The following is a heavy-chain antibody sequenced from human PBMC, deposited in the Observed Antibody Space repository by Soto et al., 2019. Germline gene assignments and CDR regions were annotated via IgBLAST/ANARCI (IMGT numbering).Heavy chain of an antibody. D-gene: IGHD3-3*01. CDR2: ISYDGSKT. J-gene: IGHJ4*02. CDR1: GFKFSSYA. CDR3: AREGDFGLVPIVPPDY. V-gene: IGHV3-30*14. Sequence: VQLVQSGGGVVQPGGSLRLSCAASGFKFSSYAMHWVRQAPGRGLEWVAHISYDGSKTYYADSVKGRLTIARDNSENTLYFEMNTLRLQDTAIYYCAREGDFGLVPIVPPDYWGQGVLVTVSS.